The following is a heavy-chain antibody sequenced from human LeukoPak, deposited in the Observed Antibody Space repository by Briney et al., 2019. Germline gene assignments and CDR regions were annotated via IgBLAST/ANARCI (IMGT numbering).Heavy chain of an antibody. V-gene: IGHV3-21*01. J-gene: IGHJ4*02. D-gene: IGHD2-15*01. CDR2: ISSSSSYI. Sequence: GGSLRLSCAASGFTFSSYSMNWVRQAPGKGLEWVSSISSSSSYIYYADSVKGRFTISRDNAKNSLYLQMNSLRAEDTAVYYCARAGDCSGGSCYSRHKATYTFDYWGQGTLVTVSS. CDR1: GFTFSSYS. CDR3: ARAGDCSGGSCYSRHKATYTFDY.